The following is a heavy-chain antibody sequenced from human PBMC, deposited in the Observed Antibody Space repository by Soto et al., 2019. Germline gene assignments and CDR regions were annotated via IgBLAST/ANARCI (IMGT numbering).Heavy chain of an antibody. V-gene: IGHV3-49*04. CDR3: TRDTGYCVGDYYYYYGMDV. D-gene: IGHD2-21*01. J-gene: IGHJ6*02. CDR1: GFTFGDYA. Sequence: GGSLRLSCTASGFTFGDYAMSWVRQAPGKGLEWVGFIRSKAYGGTTEYAASVKGRFTISRDDSKSIAYLQMNSLKTEDTAVYYCTRDTGYCVGDYYYYYGMDVWGQGTTVTVSS. CDR2: IRSKAYGGTT.